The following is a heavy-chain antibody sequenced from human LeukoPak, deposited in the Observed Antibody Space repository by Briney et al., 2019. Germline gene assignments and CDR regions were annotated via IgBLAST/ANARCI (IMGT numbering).Heavy chain of an antibody. V-gene: IGHV4-39*01. CDR3: ARHYSSWYSHFDY. Sequence: SETLSLTCTVSGGSISTSSYYWGWIRQPPGEGLEWIGGIYYSGSAYYNPSLKSRVTISVDTSKNLFSLKLSSVTAADTAVYYCARHYSSWYSHFDYWGQGTLVTVSS. CDR1: GGSISTSSYY. J-gene: IGHJ4*02. D-gene: IGHD6-13*01. CDR2: IYYSGSA.